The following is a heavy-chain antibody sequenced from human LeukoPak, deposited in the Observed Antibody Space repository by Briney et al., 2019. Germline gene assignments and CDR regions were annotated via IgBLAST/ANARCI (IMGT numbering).Heavy chain of an antibody. Sequence: GGSLRLSCAASGFTFSSYSMNWVRRAPGKGLEWVSYISSSSSTIYYADSVKGRFTISRDNAKNSLYLQMNSLRAEDTAVYYCARDSGLGDYWGQGTLVTVSS. V-gene: IGHV3-48*01. CDR2: ISSSSSTI. D-gene: IGHD3-10*01. CDR3: ARDSGLGDY. CDR1: GFTFSSYS. J-gene: IGHJ4*02.